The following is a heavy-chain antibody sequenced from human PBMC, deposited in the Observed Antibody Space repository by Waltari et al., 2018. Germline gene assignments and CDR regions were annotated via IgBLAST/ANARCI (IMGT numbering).Heavy chain of an antibody. D-gene: IGHD3-16*02. Sequence: EVQLVESGGGLVQPGGSLRLSCATSGFTFSRSWMHWVPQAPGKGLVWVSRINSDVSSTTYADSVKGRFTISRDNAKNTLYLQMNSLRAEDTAVYYCARAPPPLYYFDYWGQGTLVTVSS. CDR1: GFTFSRSW. J-gene: IGHJ4*02. V-gene: IGHV3-74*01. CDR2: INSDVSST. CDR3: ARAPPPLYYFDY.